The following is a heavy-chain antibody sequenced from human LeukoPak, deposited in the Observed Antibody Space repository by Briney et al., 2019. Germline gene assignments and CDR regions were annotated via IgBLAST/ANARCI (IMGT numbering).Heavy chain of an antibody. Sequence: GGSLRLSCAASGFTFSSYGMHWVRQAPGKGLEWVAFIRYDGSNKYYADSVKGRFTISRDNSKNTLYLQMNSLRAEDTAVYYCAKDISAYSGSSGAFDIWGQGTMVTVSS. V-gene: IGHV3-30*02. J-gene: IGHJ3*02. D-gene: IGHD1-26*01. CDR1: GFTFSSYG. CDR3: AKDISAYSGSSGAFDI. CDR2: IRYDGSNK.